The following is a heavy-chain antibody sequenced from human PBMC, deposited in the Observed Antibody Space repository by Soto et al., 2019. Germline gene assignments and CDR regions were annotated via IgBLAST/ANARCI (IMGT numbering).Heavy chain of an antibody. J-gene: IGHJ6*02. D-gene: IGHD3-10*01. Sequence: QVQLVQSGAEVKKPRSSVKVSCKASGDTFTSYTFTWVRRAPGQGLAGMGVIVPMFGTTNYAQRFQGRVSITADEFTGTAYMELSSLRSDDTAVYYCASSLLSGSFPYYYYYYGMDVWGQGTTVIVSS. CDR1: GDTFTSYT. V-gene: IGHV1-69*01. CDR2: IVPMFGTT. CDR3: ASSLLSGSFPYYYYYYGMDV.